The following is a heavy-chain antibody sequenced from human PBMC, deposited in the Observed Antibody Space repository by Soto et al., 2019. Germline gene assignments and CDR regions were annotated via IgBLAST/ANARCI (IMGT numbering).Heavy chain of an antibody. V-gene: IGHV3-9*01. CDR2: ISWNSGSI. CDR3: AKDKRGSGSLDY. CDR1: GFTFDDYA. D-gene: IGHD3-10*01. Sequence: EVQLVESGGGLVQPGRSLRLSCAASGFTFDDYAMHWVRQAPGKGLEWVSGISWNSGSIGYADSVKGRFTISRDNAKNSLYLQMTSLRAEDTALYYCAKDKRGSGSLDYWGQGTLVTVSS. J-gene: IGHJ4*02.